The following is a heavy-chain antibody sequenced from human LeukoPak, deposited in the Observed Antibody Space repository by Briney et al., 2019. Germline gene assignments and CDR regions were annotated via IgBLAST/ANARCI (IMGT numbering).Heavy chain of an antibody. D-gene: IGHD6-13*01. J-gene: IGHJ4*02. V-gene: IGHV4-39*01. Sequence: SETLSVTCTVSGGSISSSSYYWGWIRQPPGKGLEWIGSIYYSGSTYYNPSLKSRVTISVDTSKNQFSLKLSSVTAADTAVYYCARMGIAAAGTDYWGQGTLVTVSS. CDR2: IYYSGST. CDR3: ARMGIAAAGTDY. CDR1: GGSISSSSYY.